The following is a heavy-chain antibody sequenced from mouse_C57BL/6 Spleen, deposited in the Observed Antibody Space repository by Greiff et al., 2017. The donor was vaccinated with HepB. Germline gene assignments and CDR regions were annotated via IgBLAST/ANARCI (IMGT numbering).Heavy chain of an antibody. D-gene: IGHD2-3*01. CDR2: IRNKANNHAT. Sequence: EVKLMESGGGLVQPGGSMKLSCAASGFTFSDAWMDWVRQSPEKGLEWVAEIRNKANNHATYYAESVKGRFTISRDDSKSRFYLAMNSLRAEDTGIYYCTRAGYYVTFAYWGQGTLVTVSA. V-gene: IGHV6-6*01. CDR3: TRAGYYVTFAY. CDR1: GFTFSDAW. J-gene: IGHJ3*01.